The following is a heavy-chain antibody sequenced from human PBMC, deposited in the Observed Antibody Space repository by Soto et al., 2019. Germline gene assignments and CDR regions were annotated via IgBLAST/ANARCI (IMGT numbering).Heavy chain of an antibody. CDR2: TYYRSKWYI. V-gene: IGHV6-1*01. CDR1: ADSVSSNSAV. J-gene: IGHJ5*01. Sequence: QVQLQQSGPGLVKPSQTLSLTCAISADSVSSNSAVWNWIRQSPSRGLEWLGRTYYRSKWYIDSAVSVKRRTTLTPDIPTRQVTLHLNSVTPDDPAVYTCLRPIGNSWLDSWGQGTLVTVS. CDR3: LRPIGNSWLDS.